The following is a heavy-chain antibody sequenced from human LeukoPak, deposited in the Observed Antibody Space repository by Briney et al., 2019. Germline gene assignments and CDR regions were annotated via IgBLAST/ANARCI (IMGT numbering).Heavy chain of an antibody. Sequence: GRSLRLSCAASGFTFSTNGMHWVRQAPGKGLEWVAVIWYDGSNKYYADSVKGRFTISRDNSKNTLYLQMNSLRAEDTAVYYCAKDDSSTSWDDAFDIWGQGTMVTVSS. D-gene: IGHD2-2*01. CDR3: AKDDSSTSWDDAFDI. CDR2: IWYDGSNK. V-gene: IGHV3-33*06. J-gene: IGHJ3*02. CDR1: GFTFSTNG.